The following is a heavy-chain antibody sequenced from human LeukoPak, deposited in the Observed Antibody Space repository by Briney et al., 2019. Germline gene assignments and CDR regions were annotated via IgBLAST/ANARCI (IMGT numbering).Heavy chain of an antibody. J-gene: IGHJ5*02. Sequence: SGTLSLTCAVSGGSISSSNWWSWVRQPPGKGLEWIGSIYYSGSTYYNPSLKSRVTISVDTSKNQFSLKLSSVTAADTAVYYCARLPVGATLTWGQGTLVTVSS. CDR3: ARLPVGATLT. CDR1: GGSISSSNW. CDR2: IYYSGST. V-gene: IGHV4-4*02. D-gene: IGHD1-26*01.